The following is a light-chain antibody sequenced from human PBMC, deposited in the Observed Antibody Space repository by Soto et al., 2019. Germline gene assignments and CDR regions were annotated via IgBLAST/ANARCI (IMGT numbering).Light chain of an antibody. Sequence: DIRMTQSPSTLSASVGDRVTITCRASQSINIWLAWYQQKAGKAPKLLIYDASTLENRVPLRFSGSGSGTGFTLTISCLQPADFATYDCKQYHTYSYTFGQGTKLAIK. CDR2: DAS. J-gene: IGKJ2*01. CDR3: KQYHTYSYT. CDR1: QSINIW. V-gene: IGKV1-5*01.